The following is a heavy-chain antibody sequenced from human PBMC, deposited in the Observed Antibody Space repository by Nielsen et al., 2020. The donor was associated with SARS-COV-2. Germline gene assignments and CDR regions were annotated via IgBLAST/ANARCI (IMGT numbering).Heavy chain of an antibody. CDR3: ARENGCSGGSCYDGMDV. Sequence: GESLKISCAASGFTFSTYNMNWVRQAPGKGLEWVSSISGTSNYIYYADSVKGRFTISRDNAKISLYLQMNSLRAEDTAVYYCARENGCSGGSCYDGMDVWGQGTTVTVSS. J-gene: IGHJ6*02. V-gene: IGHV3-21*01. CDR2: ISGTSNYI. CDR1: GFTFSTYN. D-gene: IGHD2-15*01.